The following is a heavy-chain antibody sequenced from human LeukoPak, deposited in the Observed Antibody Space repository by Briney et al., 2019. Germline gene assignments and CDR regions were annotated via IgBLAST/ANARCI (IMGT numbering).Heavy chain of an antibody. CDR1: GGSTSSYY. V-gene: IGHV4-59*01. Sequence: SETLSLTCTVSGGSTSSYYWSWIRQPPGKGLEWIGYIYYSGSTNYNPSLKSRVTISVDTSKNQFSLKLSSVTAADTAVYYCARVAVNWFDPWGQGTLVTVSS. CDR3: ARVAVNWFDP. CDR2: IYYSGST. D-gene: IGHD2-15*01. J-gene: IGHJ5*02.